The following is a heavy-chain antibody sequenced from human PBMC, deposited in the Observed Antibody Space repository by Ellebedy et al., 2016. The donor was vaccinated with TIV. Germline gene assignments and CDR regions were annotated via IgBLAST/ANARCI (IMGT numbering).Heavy chain of an antibody. CDR3: ARVRFGELPPHGMDV. J-gene: IGHJ6*02. CDR1: GFTFSSYG. V-gene: IGHV3-30*03. Sequence: GESLKISCAASGFTFSSYGMHWVRQAPGKGLEWVAVISYDVSNKYYADSVKGRFTISRDNSKNTLYLQMNSLRAEDTAVYYCARVRFGELPPHGMDVWGQGTTVTVSS. D-gene: IGHD3-10*01. CDR2: ISYDVSNK.